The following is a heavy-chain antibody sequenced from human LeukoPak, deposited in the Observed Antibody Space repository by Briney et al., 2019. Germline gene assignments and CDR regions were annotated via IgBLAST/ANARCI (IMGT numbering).Heavy chain of an antibody. CDR2: ISTYNGNT. Sequence: ASVKVSCKASGYTFTGYYMHWVRQAPGQGLEWMGWISTYNGNTNYAQKLQGRVTMTTDTSTSTAYMELRSLRSDDTAVYYCARSSNIKGIVVVTGDYWGQGTLVTVSS. V-gene: IGHV1-18*04. J-gene: IGHJ4*02. D-gene: IGHD3-22*01. CDR1: GYTFTGYY. CDR3: ARSSNIKGIVVVTGDY.